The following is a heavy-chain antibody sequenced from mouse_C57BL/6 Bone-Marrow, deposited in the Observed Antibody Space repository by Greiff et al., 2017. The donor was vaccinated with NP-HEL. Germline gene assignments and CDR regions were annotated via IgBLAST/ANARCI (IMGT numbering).Heavy chain of an antibody. Sequence: QVQLQQPGAELVRPGTSVKLSCKASGYTFTSYWMHWVKQRPGQGLEWIGVIDPSDSYTNYNQKFKGEATLTVDTSSSTAYMQLSSLTSEDSAVYCCARQGWDWFANWGQGTLVTVSA. CDR1: GYTFTSYW. J-gene: IGHJ3*01. CDR3: ARQGWDWFAN. D-gene: IGHD3-3*01. CDR2: IDPSDSYT. V-gene: IGHV1-59*01.